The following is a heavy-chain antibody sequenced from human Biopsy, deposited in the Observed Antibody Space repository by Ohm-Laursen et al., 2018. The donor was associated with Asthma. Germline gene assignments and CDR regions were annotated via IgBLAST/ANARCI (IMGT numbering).Heavy chain of an antibody. CDR1: GFTFSDYD. V-gene: IGHV3-30-3*01. J-gene: IGHJ6*02. D-gene: IGHD1-20*01. CDR3: ARDLRSDNWNPWGMDV. CDR2: ISYDGTNK. Sequence: RSLRLSCAASGFTFSDYDMHWVRQAPGKALEWVAVISYDGTNKDYADSVKGRFTFSRDNSQNTLSLEMNSLRVEDTAVYYCARDLRSDNWNPWGMDVWGLGTTVTVAS.